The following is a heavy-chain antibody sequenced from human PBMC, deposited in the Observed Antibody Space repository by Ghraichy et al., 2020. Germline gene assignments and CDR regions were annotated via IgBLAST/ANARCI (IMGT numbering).Heavy chain of an antibody. CDR2: IYTSGST. CDR3: ARHRATVTTAYYFDY. CDR1: GGSISSYY. J-gene: IGHJ4*02. Sequence: SETLSLTCTVSGGSISSYYWSWIRQPPGKGLEWIGYIYTSGSTNYNPSLKSRVTISVDTSKNQFSLKLSSVTAADMAVYYCARHRATVTTAYYFDYWGQGTLITVSS. V-gene: IGHV4-4*09. D-gene: IGHD4-17*01.